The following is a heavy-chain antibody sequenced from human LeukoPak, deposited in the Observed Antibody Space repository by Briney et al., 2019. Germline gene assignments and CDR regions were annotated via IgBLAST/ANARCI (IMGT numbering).Heavy chain of an antibody. CDR2: ITGSSDTI. CDR3: TTAKNDY. V-gene: IGHV3-48*01. Sequence: GGSLRLSCAASGFTFSSYSMNWVRQTSGKRPEWVSYITGSSDTIYYADSVKGRFTISRDNARNSLFLQMNSLRAEDTAVYYCTTAKNDYWGQGTLVTVSS. J-gene: IGHJ4*02. CDR1: GFTFSSYS.